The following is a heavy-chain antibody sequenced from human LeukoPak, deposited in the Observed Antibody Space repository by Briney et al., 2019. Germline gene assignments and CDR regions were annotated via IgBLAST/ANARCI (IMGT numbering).Heavy chain of an antibody. D-gene: IGHD1-26*01. CDR3: AKIRSGSSADPFDY. CDR1: GYSISTGYY. CDR2: MYHSGST. V-gene: IGHV4-38-2*01. J-gene: IGHJ4*02. Sequence: PSETLSLTCAVSGYSISTGYYWCLRRQPPGKVLEWIGSMYHSGSTYYNPSLKSRVTILGDTSKNQFSLKLSSVTAADTAIYYCAKIRSGSSADPFDYWSQGTLVTVSS.